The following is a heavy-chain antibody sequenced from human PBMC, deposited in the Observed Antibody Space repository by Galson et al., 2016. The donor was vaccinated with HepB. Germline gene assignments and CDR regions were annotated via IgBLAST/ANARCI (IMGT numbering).Heavy chain of an antibody. D-gene: IGHD3-22*01. V-gene: IGHV3-7*01. CDR3: ARALEPWGWLSLPGYFDL. CDR2: IKQDGNEK. CDR1: GFTFSNYW. Sequence: SLRLSCAASGFTFSNYWMSWVRQAPGKGLEWLANIKQDGNEKYSVDSVKGRFTISRDNAKNSLYLQMNSLRPEDTAVYYCARALEPWGWLSLPGYFDLWGRGTLVTVSS. J-gene: IGHJ2*01.